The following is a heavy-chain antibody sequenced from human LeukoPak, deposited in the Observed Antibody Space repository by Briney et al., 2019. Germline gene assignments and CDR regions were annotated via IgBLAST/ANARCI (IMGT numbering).Heavy chain of an antibody. CDR3: ARDTTVASGMQY. V-gene: IGHV4-59*01. D-gene: IGHD6-19*01. CDR2: IYIKST. CDR1: GGSISTFS. Sequence: SETLSLTCTVSGGSISTFSWSWIRQFPGKGLEWIGSIYIKSTNYNPSLKSRVAISVETSKNQFSLRLDSVTTADTAVYYCARDTTVASGMQYWGQGTLVTVSS. J-gene: IGHJ4*02.